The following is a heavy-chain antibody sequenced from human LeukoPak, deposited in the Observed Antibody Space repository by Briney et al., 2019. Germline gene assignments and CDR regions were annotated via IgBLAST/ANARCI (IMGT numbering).Heavy chain of an antibody. CDR3: ARVHDSSGYPLFDY. V-gene: IGHV3-53*01. Sequence: GGSLRLSCVASGFPFSSYWMTWVRQAPGKGLEWVSVIYSGGSTYYADSVKGRFTISRDNSKNTLYLQMNSLRAEDTAVYYCARVHDSSGYPLFDYWGQGTLVTVSS. J-gene: IGHJ4*02. CDR1: GFPFSSYW. CDR2: IYSGGST. D-gene: IGHD3-22*01.